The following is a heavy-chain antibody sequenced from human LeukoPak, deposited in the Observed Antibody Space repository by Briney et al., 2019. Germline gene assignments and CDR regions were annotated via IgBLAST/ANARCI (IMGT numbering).Heavy chain of an antibody. CDR2: IRSAVDTT. J-gene: IGHJ6*02. CDR3: ARDRGVGGYGDYYYYYGMDV. CDR1: GFTFSNYG. V-gene: IGHV3-23*01. D-gene: IGHD4-17*01. Sequence: QAGGSLRLSCAASGFTFSNYGVSWVRQAPGKGLEWVSGIRSAVDTTHYADSVKGRFIISRDNSKNTLYLQMNSLRAEDTAVYYCARDRGVGGYGDYYYYYGMDVWGQGTTVTVSS.